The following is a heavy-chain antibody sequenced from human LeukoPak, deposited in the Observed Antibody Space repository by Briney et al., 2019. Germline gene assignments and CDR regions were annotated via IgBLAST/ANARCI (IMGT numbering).Heavy chain of an antibody. D-gene: IGHD3-10*01. V-gene: IGHV3-53*01. J-gene: IGHJ3*02. CDR1: GFTFDDYG. Sequence: PGGSLRLSCAASGFTFDDYGMSWVRQAPGKGLEWVSVIYSGGSTYYADSVKGRFTISRDNSKNTLYLQMNSLRAEDTAVYYCASRGRITMVRGVLTTPDAFDIWGQGTMVTVSS. CDR3: ASRGRITMVRGVLTTPDAFDI. CDR2: IYSGGST.